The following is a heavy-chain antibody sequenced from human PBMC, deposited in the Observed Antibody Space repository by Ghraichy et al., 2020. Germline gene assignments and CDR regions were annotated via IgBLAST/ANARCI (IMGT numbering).Heavy chain of an antibody. CDR1: GLTFSNYW. V-gene: IGHV3-7*03. CDR2: IKQDGSEK. J-gene: IGHJ4*02. D-gene: IGHD3-16*01. CDR3: ALRYGNSYDY. Sequence: GESLNISCVVSGLTFSNYWMSWVRQAPGKGLEWVANIKQDGSEKYYVDSVKGRFTISRDNAKNSLYLQMNSLRAEDTAVYYCALRYGNSYDYWGQGTLVTVSS.